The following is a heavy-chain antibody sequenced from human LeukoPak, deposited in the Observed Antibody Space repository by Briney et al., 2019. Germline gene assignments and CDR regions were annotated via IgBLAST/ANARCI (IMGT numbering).Heavy chain of an antibody. Sequence: GGSLRLSCAASGFTFSDSWMSWVRRAPGKGLEWVSGISGSGSTAVYTDSVRGRFTVSRDNSKNTLYLQMNSLRDEDTAVYYCAKDALGGSGSYSWGTFDYWGQGTLVTVSS. CDR1: GFTFSDSW. CDR3: AKDALGGSGSYSWGTFDY. D-gene: IGHD3-10*01. J-gene: IGHJ4*02. CDR2: ISGSGSTA. V-gene: IGHV3-23*01.